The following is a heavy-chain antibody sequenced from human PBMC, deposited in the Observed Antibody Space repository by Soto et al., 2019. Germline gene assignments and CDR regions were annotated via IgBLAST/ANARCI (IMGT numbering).Heavy chain of an antibody. J-gene: IGHJ6*03. CDR1: GGSVSSGSYY. CDR2: IYYSGST. CDR3: ARLGQQLTYYYYYMDV. D-gene: IGHD6-13*01. Sequence: SETLSLTCTVSGGSVSSGSYYWSWIRQPPGKGLEWIGYIYYSGSTNYNPSLKSRVTISVDTSKNQFSLKLSSVTAADTAVYYCARLGQQLTYYYYYMDVWGKGTTVTVSS. V-gene: IGHV4-61*01.